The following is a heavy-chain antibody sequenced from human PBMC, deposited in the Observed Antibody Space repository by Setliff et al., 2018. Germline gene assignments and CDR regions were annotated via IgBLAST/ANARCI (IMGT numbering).Heavy chain of an antibody. Sequence: ASVKVSCKASGGTFSSYAISWVRQAPGQGLEWMGGIIPIFGTANYPQKFQGRVTITTDESTSTAYMELSSLRSEDTAVYYCARDLTQSHDYGGNSDSPWGQGTLVTVSS. CDR3: ARDLTQSHDYGGNSDSP. CDR1: GGTFSSYA. J-gene: IGHJ5*02. CDR2: IIPIFGTA. D-gene: IGHD4-17*01. V-gene: IGHV1-69*05.